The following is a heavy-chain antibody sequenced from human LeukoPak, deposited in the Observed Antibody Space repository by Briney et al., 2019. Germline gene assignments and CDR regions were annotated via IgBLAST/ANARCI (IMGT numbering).Heavy chain of an antibody. Sequence: GGSLRLSCAASEFTFSNYAMSWVRQAPGKGLEWVSAISGSGGSIYYADSVKGRFTISRDNSMNTLYLQMNSLRVDDTAVYYCAKDLRTYGSGIYRLPTVIFNYWGQGTLVTVSS. CDR3: AKDLRTYGSGIYRLPTVIFNY. V-gene: IGHV3-23*01. J-gene: IGHJ4*02. D-gene: IGHD3-10*01. CDR2: ISGSGGSI. CDR1: EFTFSNYA.